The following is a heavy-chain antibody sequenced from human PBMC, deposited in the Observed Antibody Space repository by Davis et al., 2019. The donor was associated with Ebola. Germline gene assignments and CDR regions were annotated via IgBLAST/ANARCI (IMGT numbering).Heavy chain of an antibody. Sequence: PSETLSLTCTVSGGSISTTGYYWGWIRQPPGKGLAWIGSIYYSGNTYYNPSLKSRVTISVDTSKNQFSLKLSSVTAADTAVYFCASTPLYNYDSSGYYMRTDFDYWGQGSLVTVSS. CDR1: GGSISTTGYY. D-gene: IGHD3-22*01. V-gene: IGHV4-39*01. CDR2: IYYSGNT. J-gene: IGHJ4*02. CDR3: ASTPLYNYDSSGYYMRTDFDY.